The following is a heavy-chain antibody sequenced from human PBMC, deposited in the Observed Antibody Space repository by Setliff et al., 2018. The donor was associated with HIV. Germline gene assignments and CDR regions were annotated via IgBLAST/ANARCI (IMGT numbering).Heavy chain of an antibody. D-gene: IGHD3-3*01. V-gene: IGHV4-59*12. CDR3: ASSGVRGDD. CDR1: GGSISSYY. Sequence: PSETLSLTCTVSGGSISSYYWSWIRQPPGKGLEWIGYIYYSGITYYNPSLRSRLNVYVDTSENQFSLNLTSVSSADTAVYFCASSGVRGDDWGQGTLVTVSS. J-gene: IGHJ4*02. CDR2: IYYSGIT.